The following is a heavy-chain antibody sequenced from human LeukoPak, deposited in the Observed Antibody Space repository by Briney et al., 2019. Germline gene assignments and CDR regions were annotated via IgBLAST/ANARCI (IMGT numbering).Heavy chain of an antibody. D-gene: IGHD6-19*01. CDR3: ARGLAAAAVAGLDY. CDR1: GGSISGYE. V-gene: IGHV4-59*01. J-gene: IGHJ4*02. Sequence: SETLSLTCTVSGGSISGYEGIWIREPPGKRVECIGYIYYSGSTNYNPSLKSRVTISVDTSKNQFSLKLSSVTAADTAVYYCARGLAAAAVAGLDYWGQGTLVTVSS. CDR2: IYYSGST.